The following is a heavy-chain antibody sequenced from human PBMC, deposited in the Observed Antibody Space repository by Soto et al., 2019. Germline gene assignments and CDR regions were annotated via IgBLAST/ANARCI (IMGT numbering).Heavy chain of an antibody. D-gene: IGHD5-18*01. J-gene: IGHJ1*01. CDR1: GRIFSSFP. CDR2: VISASGSV. CDR3: ARVGSRDAYNYVLDQ. V-gene: IGHV1-69*06. Sequence: QVQVVQSGAEVKKPGSSVKISCKASGRIFSSFPTSWVRQVPGQGLEWMGGVISASGSVTYAPKFQGRVTMTAVNSAGIGYMELTSPTSEDTAIYYCARVGSRDAYNYVLDQWGPGTMVTVSS.